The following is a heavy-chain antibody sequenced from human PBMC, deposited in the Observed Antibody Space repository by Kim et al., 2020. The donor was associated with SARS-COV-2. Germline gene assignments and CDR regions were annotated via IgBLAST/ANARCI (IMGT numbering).Heavy chain of an antibody. D-gene: IGHD3-10*01. J-gene: IGHJ5*02. CDR1: GGSISSSSYY. CDR3: FPWFYGSGSYSEGVEDWFDP. Sequence: SETLSLTCTVSGGSISSSSYYWGWIRQPPGKGLEWIGSIYYSGSTYYNPSLKSRVTISVDTSKNQFSLKLSSVTAADTAVYYCFPWFYGSGSYSEGVEDWFDPWGQGTLVTVSS. CDR2: IYYSGST. V-gene: IGHV4-39*01.